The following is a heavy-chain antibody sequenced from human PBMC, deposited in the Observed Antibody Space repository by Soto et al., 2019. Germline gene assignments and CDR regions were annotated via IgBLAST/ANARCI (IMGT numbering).Heavy chain of an antibody. CDR3: AKDRPSSWDDGLFADY. Sequence: KGLEWVSAISGSGGSLYYADSVKGRFTISRDNSKNTVYLQMSSLRAEDTAVYYCAKDRPSSWDDGLFADYWGQGALVTGSS. V-gene: IGHV3-23*01. CDR2: ISGSGGSL. J-gene: IGHJ4*02. D-gene: IGHD6-6*01.